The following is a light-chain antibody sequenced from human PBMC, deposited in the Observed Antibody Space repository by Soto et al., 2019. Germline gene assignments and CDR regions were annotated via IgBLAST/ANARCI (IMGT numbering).Light chain of an antibody. CDR2: DAS. J-gene: IGKJ5*01. CDR3: QQRRSWQVT. Sequence: EIVLTQSPATLSLYTGERATLSCRASQSVSTYLAWYQQKAGRPPRLLIYDASKRAPGIPARFSGSGSGTELTLTISSLQSEDFAVYYCQQRRSWQVTFGQGTRLEIK. V-gene: IGKV3-11*01. CDR1: QSVSTY.